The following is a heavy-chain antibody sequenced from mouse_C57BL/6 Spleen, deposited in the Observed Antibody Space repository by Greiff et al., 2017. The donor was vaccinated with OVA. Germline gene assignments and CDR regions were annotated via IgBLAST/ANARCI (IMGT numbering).Heavy chain of an antibody. CDR1: GYSITSGYD. D-gene: IGHD1-1*01. Sequence: EVQLVESGPGMVKPSQSLSLTCTVTGYSITSGYDWHWIRHFPGNKLEWMGYISYSGSTNYNPSLKSRISITHDTSKNHFFLKLNSVTTEDTATYYCARGHYYGSSYYAMDYWGQGTSVTVSS. CDR3: ARGHYYGSSYYAMDY. V-gene: IGHV3-1*01. CDR2: ISYSGST. J-gene: IGHJ4*01.